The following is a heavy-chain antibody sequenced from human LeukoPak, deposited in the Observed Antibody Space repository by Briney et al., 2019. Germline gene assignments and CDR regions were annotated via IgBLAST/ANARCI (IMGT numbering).Heavy chain of an antibody. J-gene: IGHJ4*02. CDR3: ARTPDYSAHCAY. CDR1: GGSISPRDFY. CDR2: VYHSGNT. Sequence: SETLSLTCSVSGGSISPRDFYWGWIRQPPGKGLEWIGSVYHSGNTYYSPSLKSRLTLYVDSSKTQLSLRLASVTAADTAFYYCARTPDYSAHCAYWGQGILVTVSS. D-gene: IGHD4-4*01. V-gene: IGHV4-39*01.